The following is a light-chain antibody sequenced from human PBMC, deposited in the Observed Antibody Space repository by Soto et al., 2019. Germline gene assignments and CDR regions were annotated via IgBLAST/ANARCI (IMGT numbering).Light chain of an antibody. CDR1: QSVSSSY. CDR2: GAS. J-gene: IGKJ2*01. CDR3: QQYGSSHPYT. V-gene: IGKV3-20*01. Sequence: EIVLTQSPGTLSLSPGERATLSCRASQSVSSSYLAWYQQKPGQAPRLLIYGASSRATGIPDRFSGSGSGTDFKLTISRLEQEDFAVYYCQQYGSSHPYTFGQGTKLEIK.